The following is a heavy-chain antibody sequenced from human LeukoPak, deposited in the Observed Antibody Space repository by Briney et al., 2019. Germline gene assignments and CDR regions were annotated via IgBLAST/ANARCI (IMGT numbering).Heavy chain of an antibody. J-gene: IGHJ5*02. V-gene: IGHV4-59*08. CDR1: GGSISSYY. D-gene: IGHD7-27*01. CDR2: IYYSGST. Sequence: SETLSLTCTVSGGSISSYYWSWIRQPPGKGLEWIGYIYYSGSTNYNPSLKSRVTISVDTSKNQFSLKLSSVTAADTAVYYCARVIGDYWFDPWGQGTLVTVSS. CDR3: ARVIGDYWFDP.